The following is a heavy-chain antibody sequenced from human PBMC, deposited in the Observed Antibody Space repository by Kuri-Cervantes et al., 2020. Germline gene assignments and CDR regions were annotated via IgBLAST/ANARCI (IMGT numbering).Heavy chain of an antibody. CDR2: ISSDGSDK. D-gene: IGHD3-9*01. V-gene: IGHV3-30*13. J-gene: IGHJ3*02. CDR3: ARDFTISDAFDI. CDR1: GFTLSSYG. Sequence: GGSLRLSCAGSGFTLSSYGMHWVRQAPGKGLEWVAVISSDGSDKYYADSVQGRFTISRDTSKNRLYLQMNSLTTEDTAVYYCARDFTISDAFDIWGQGTMVTVSS.